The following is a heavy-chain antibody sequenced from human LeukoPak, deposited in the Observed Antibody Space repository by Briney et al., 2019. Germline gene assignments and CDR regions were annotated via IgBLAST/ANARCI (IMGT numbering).Heavy chain of an antibody. J-gene: IGHJ4*02. Sequence: GGSLRLSCAASGFTFSSYAMHWVRQAPGKGLEWVAVISYDGSNKYYADSVKGRFTISRDNSKNTLYLQMNSLRAEDTAVYYCARDRMVRGVILHDYWDQGTLVTVSS. CDR1: GFTFSSYA. D-gene: IGHD3-10*01. V-gene: IGHV3-30*04. CDR2: ISYDGSNK. CDR3: ARDRMVRGVILHDY.